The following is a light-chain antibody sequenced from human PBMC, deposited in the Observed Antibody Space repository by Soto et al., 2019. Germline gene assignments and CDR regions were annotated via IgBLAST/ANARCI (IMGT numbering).Light chain of an antibody. V-gene: IGLV1-51*01. Sequence: QSALTQPPSVSAAPGQKVTISCSGRSSNIGNHYVSWYQQFPGTAPRLLIYDNYKRPSGIPDRFSGSRSGTSATLDISGLQTGDEADYYCGAWDGSLSAAVFGGGTKVTVL. CDR2: DNY. J-gene: IGLJ2*01. CDR3: GAWDGSLSAAV. CDR1: SSNIGNHY.